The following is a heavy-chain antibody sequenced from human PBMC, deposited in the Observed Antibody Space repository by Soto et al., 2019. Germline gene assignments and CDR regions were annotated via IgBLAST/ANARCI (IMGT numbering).Heavy chain of an antibody. D-gene: IGHD6-19*01. V-gene: IGHV1-8*01. CDR1: GYTFTNYD. Sequence: ASVKVSCKASGYTFTNYDINWVRQATGQGLEWMGWMNPNTGNTGYAQKFQGRVTMTRNTSITTAYMELSSLRSEDTAVYYCARAIRIAVAGIQYYFDDWGKGTPVTVDS. CDR2: MNPNTGNT. CDR3: ARAIRIAVAGIQYYFDD. J-gene: IGHJ4*02.